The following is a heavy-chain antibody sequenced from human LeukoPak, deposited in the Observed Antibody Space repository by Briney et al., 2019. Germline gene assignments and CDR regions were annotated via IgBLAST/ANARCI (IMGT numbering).Heavy chain of an antibody. Sequence: PSQTLSLTCTVSCGSIRSCDYCWSWIRQPPGTGLEWIGYIYYSGSTYYNPSLKSRVTISVDTSKNQFSLKLNSVTAADTAVYYCAREVHGGWNFDLWDRGTLVTVSS. CDR1: CGSIRSCDYC. D-gene: IGHD3-10*01. J-gene: IGHJ2*01. CDR3: AREVHGGWNFDL. V-gene: IGHV4-30-4*01. CDR2: IYYSGST.